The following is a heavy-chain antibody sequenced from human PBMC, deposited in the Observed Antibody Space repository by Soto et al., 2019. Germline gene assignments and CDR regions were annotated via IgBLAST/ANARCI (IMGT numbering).Heavy chain of an antibody. CDR2: IYPGDSDS. J-gene: IGHJ6*02. V-gene: IGHV5-51*01. Sequence: GESLKISCENPGYRFTNYWIAWVRQMPGKGLEWMGIIYPGDSDSRYSPSFQGQVTISADKSFSTAYLQWSSLKASDTAIYYCARLVGATHGMDVWGQGTTVTVSS. CDR1: GYRFTNYW. D-gene: IGHD2-15*01. CDR3: ARLVGATHGMDV.